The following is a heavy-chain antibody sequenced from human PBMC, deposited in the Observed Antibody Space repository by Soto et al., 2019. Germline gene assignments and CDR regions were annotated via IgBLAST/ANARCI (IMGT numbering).Heavy chain of an antibody. J-gene: IGHJ4*02. V-gene: IGHV1-3*01. CDR1: GYTFTSYA. CDR3: AIGRSEGFGELSGIDY. Sequence: ASVKVSCKASGYTFTSYAMHWVRQAPGQRLEWMGWINAGNGNTKYSQKFQGRVTITRDTSASTAYMELSSLRSEDTAVYYCAIGRSEGFGELSGIDYWGQGTLVTVSS. D-gene: IGHD3-10*01. CDR2: INAGNGNT.